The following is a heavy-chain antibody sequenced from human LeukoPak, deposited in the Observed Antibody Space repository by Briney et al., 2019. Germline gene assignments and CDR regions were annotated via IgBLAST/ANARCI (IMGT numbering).Heavy chain of an antibody. CDR3: AKDIHDFWSGYYGY. CDR1: GFTFSSYA. D-gene: IGHD3-3*01. Sequence: GGSLRPSCAASGFTFSSYAMSWVRQAPGKGLEWVSAISGSGGSTYYADSVKGRFTISRDNSKNTLYLQMNSLRAEDTAVYYCAKDIHDFWSGYYGYWGQGTLVTVSS. J-gene: IGHJ4*02. CDR2: ISGSGGST. V-gene: IGHV3-23*01.